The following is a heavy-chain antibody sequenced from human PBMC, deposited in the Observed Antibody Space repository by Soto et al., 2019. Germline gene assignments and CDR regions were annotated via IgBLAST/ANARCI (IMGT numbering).Heavy chain of an antibody. CDR1: GFTFSSFW. CDR2: INSGGSRT. V-gene: IGHV3-74*03. J-gene: IGHJ6*02. CDR3: GSTYYNPSLKSRVTISVDTSKNQFSLKLSSVTAADTAVYYCARDRYCSGGSCAALPREYYYYGMDV. Sequence: GGSLRLSCAASGFTFSSFWMHWVRQVPGKGLVWVSRINSGGSRTTYADSVKGRCTISRDNAKNTLYLQMNSLRAEDTAVYYSGSTYYNPSLKSRVTISVDTSKNQFSLKLSSVTAADTAVYYCARDRYCSGGSCAALPREYYYYGMDVWGQGTTVTVSS. D-gene: IGHD2-21*02.